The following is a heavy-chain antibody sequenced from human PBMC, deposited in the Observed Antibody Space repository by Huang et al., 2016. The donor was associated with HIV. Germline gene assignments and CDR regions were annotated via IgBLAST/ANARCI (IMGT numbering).Heavy chain of an antibody. CDR3: ARLIGSPSFYYGLDV. CDR1: GYRFRSNW. D-gene: IGHD3-10*01. CDR2: IDPGYSDT. Sequence: EVQLVQSGAEVKKPGESLKISCKGSGYRFRSNWIGWVRQMPGKGLAWMGIIDPGYSDTRYSPSIQGQVTISADKSIKTAYLQGSSLKASDTAMYYCARLIGSPSFYYGLDVWGQGTTVTVSS. V-gene: IGHV5-51*01. J-gene: IGHJ6*02.